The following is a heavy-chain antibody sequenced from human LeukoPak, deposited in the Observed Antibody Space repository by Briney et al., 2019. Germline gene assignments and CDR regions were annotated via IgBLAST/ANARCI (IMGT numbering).Heavy chain of an antibody. CDR1: GGSISSSSYY. CDR3: ARLAAAVSNWFDP. CDR2: IYYSGST. V-gene: IGHV4-39*01. Sequence: SETLSHTCTVSGGSISSSSYYWGWIRQPPGKGLEWIGSIYYSGSTYYNPSLKSRVTISVDTSKNQFSLKLSSVTAADTAVYYCARLAAAVSNWFDPWGQGTLVTVSS. J-gene: IGHJ5*02. D-gene: IGHD6-13*01.